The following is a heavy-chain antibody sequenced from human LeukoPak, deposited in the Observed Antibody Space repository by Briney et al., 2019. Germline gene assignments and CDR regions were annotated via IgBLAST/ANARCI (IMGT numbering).Heavy chain of an antibody. CDR2: ISRSGSTI. CDR1: GFTFSSYD. CDR3: AREGSSYAPSQPFYFDY. D-gene: IGHD3-10*01. V-gene: IGHV3-48*03. Sequence: GGSLRLSCAASGFTFSSYDMNWVRQAPGKGLEWVLYISRSGSTIYYADSVQGRFTISRDNAKNSLYLQMNSLRAEDTAVYFCAREGSSYAPSQPFYFDYWGQGTLVTVSS. J-gene: IGHJ4*02.